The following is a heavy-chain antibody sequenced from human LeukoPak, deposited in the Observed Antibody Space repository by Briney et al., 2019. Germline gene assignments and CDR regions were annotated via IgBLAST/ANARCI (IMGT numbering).Heavy chain of an antibody. J-gene: IGHJ3*01. CDR3: ARRLSLRFDAFAV. Sequence: SETLSLTCTVSGGSISSSSYYWGWIRQPPGKGLEWVLSMSDIGPNTYYADSVKGRFTISRDTSKNTLFLQMNSLRAEDTALYYCARRLSLRFDAFAVWGPGTMVTVSS. V-gene: IGHV4-39*07. D-gene: IGHD5-12*01. CDR1: GGSISSSSYY. CDR2: MSDIGPNT.